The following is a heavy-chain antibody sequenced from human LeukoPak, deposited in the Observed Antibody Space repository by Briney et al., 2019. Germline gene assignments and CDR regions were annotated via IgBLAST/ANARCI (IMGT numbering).Heavy chain of an antibody. Sequence: PGGSLRLSCAASGFTFDDYAMHWVRQAPGKGLEWVSGISWNGGSIGYADPVKGRFTISRDNAKNSLYLQMNSLRAEDTALYYCAKDVFWNYSAFDIWGQGTMVTVSS. CDR3: AKDVFWNYSAFDI. CDR1: GFTFDDYA. V-gene: IGHV3-9*01. D-gene: IGHD1-7*01. CDR2: ISWNGGSI. J-gene: IGHJ3*02.